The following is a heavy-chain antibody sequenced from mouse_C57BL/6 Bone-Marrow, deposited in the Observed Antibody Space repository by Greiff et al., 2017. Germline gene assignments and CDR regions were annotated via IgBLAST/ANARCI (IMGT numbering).Heavy chain of an antibody. Sequence: QVQLQQPGAELVKPGASVKLSYKASGYTFTSYWMHWVKQRPGQGLEWIGMIHPNSGSTNYNEKFKSKATLTVDKSSSTAYMQLSSLTSEDSAVYYCARWIYYGSSYDYFDYWGQGTTLTVSS. V-gene: IGHV1-64*01. CDR1: GYTFTSYW. CDR2: IHPNSGST. D-gene: IGHD1-1*01. J-gene: IGHJ2*01. CDR3: ARWIYYGSSYDYFDY.